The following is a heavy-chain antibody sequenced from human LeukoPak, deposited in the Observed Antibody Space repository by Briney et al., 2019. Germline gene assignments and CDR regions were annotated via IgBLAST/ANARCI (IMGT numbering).Heavy chain of an antibody. Sequence: ASVKVSCKASGYTFTGYYMHWVRQAPGQGLEWMGWINPNSGGTNYAQKFQGRVTMTRDTSISTAYMELSRLRSDDTAVYYCASGTSCNKRESCYYYMDVWGKGTTVTVSS. V-gene: IGHV1-2*02. CDR3: ASGTSCNKRESCYYYMDV. CDR2: INPNSGGT. CDR1: GYTFTGYY. J-gene: IGHJ6*03. D-gene: IGHD2-2*02.